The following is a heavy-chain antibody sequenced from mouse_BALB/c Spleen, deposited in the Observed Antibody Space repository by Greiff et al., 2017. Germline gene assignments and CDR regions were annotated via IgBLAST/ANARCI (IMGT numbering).Heavy chain of an antibody. CDR2: SRNKANDYTT. CDR3: AREYGYDGYFDV. V-gene: IGHV7-1*02. J-gene: IGHJ1*01. D-gene: IGHD2-2*01. Sequence: EVKVVESGGGLVQPGGSLRLSCATSGFTFSDFYMEWVRQPPGKRLEWIAASRNKANDYTTEYSASVKGRFIVSRDTSQSILYLQMNALRAEDTAIYYCAREYGYDGYFDVWGAGTTVTVSS. CDR1: GFTFSDFY.